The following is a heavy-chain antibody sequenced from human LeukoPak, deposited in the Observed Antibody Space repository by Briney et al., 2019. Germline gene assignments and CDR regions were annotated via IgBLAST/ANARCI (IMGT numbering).Heavy chain of an antibody. V-gene: IGHV1-18*04. D-gene: IGHD2/OR15-2a*01. CDR1: GYTFTSYY. CDR2: ISAYNGNT. Sequence: GASVKVSCRASGYTFTSYYMHWVRQAPGQGLEWMGWISAYNGNTNYAQKLQGRVTMTTDTSTSTAYMELRSLRSDDTAVYYCARGPQYHFQGDAFDIWGQGTMVTVSS. J-gene: IGHJ3*02. CDR3: ARGPQYHFQGDAFDI.